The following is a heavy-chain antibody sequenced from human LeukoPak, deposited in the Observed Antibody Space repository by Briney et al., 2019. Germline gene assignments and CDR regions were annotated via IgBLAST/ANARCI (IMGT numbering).Heavy chain of an antibody. CDR2: NSAYNGNT. CDR3: ATYYYDSSGYSARLFDY. D-gene: IGHD3-22*01. Sequence: GASVKVSCKASGYTFTSYGISWVRQAPGQGLEWMGWNSAYNGNTNYAQKLQGRVTMTTDTSTSTAYMELSSLRSEDTAVYYCATYYYDSSGYSARLFDYWGQGTLVTVSS. V-gene: IGHV1-18*01. CDR1: GYTFTSYG. J-gene: IGHJ4*02.